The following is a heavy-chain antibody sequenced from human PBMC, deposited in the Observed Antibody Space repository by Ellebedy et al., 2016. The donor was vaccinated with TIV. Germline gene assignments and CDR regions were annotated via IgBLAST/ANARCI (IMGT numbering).Heavy chain of an antibody. CDR2: IWYDGSNK. V-gene: IGHV3-33*01. D-gene: IGHD4-17*01. Sequence: PGGSLRLSCAASGFTFSFYGMHWVRQAPGKGLEWVAVIWYDGSNKYYAGSVKGRFTISRDNSKNTLYLQMNSLRAEDTAVYYCARDRAATKVTDYFDYWGQGTLVTVSS. CDR1: GFTFSFYG. J-gene: IGHJ4*02. CDR3: ARDRAATKVTDYFDY.